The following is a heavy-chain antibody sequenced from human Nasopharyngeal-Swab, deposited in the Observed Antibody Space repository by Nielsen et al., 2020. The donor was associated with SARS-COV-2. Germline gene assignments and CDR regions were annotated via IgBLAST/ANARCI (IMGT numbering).Heavy chain of an antibody. CDR2: ISSISSYI. CDR1: DSTFTNNN. Sequence: GGSLRPPFAASDSTFTNNNFTWVRKAPGKGLNWFSSISSISSYIYNADSVKGRFTISRDNAKNSLYLQMNSLRAEDTAVYYCRRDGLDYDFWSASFMDVWGQGTTVTVSS. J-gene: IGHJ6*02. V-gene: IGHV3-21*01. D-gene: IGHD3-3*01. CDR3: RRDGLDYDFWSASFMDV.